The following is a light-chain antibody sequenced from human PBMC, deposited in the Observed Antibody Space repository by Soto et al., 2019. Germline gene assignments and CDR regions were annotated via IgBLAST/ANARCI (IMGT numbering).Light chain of an antibody. J-gene: IGKJ5*01. CDR2: ATF. CDR3: LQYLDYPFT. Sequence: DIQMTQSPSSLSASVGDGVTITCRASQDIGNYLAWFQVKPGKAPKSLIYATFILQGGVPSRFSGSRSGTEFTLTINSLQPEDFATYFCLQYLDYPFTFGQGTRLEIK. V-gene: IGKV1-16*01. CDR1: QDIGNY.